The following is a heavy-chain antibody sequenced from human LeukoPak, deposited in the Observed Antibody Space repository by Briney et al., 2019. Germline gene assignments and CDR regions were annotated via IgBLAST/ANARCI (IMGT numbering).Heavy chain of an antibody. CDR2: ISGSGGSA. D-gene: IGHD6-13*01. Sequence: GGSPRLSCAASGFTFSSYAMSWVRQAPGKGLEWVSAISGSGGSAYYADSVKGRFTISRDNSKNTLYPQMNSRRAEDTAVYYCAKVRWYGDYWGQGTLVTVSS. CDR3: AKVRWYGDY. V-gene: IGHV3-23*01. J-gene: IGHJ4*02. CDR1: GFTFSSYA.